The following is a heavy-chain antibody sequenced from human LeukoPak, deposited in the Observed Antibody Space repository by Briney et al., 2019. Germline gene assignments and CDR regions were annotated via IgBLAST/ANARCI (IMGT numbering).Heavy chain of an antibody. CDR1: GFTFRSYS. J-gene: IGHJ4*02. V-gene: IGHV3-21*01. CDR3: ARDGLSMITFDY. Sequence: GGSLRLSCAASGFTFRSYSMNWVRQAPGKGLEWVSSISSSSSYIYYADSVKGRFTISRDNAKNSLYLQMNSLRAEDTAVYYCARDGLSMITFDYWGQGTLVTVSS. D-gene: IGHD3-16*01. CDR2: ISSSSSYI.